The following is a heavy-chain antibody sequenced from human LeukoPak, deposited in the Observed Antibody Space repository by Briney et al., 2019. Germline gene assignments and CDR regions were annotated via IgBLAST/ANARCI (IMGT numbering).Heavy chain of an antibody. V-gene: IGHV1-46*01. Sequence: ASVKVSCKASENTFTNYYMHWVRQAPGQGLEWLGIINPNGDRTNYAQTFQGRVTMTTDTSTSTAYMELRSLRSDDTAVYYCARVFKHLDAFDIWGQGTMVTVSS. CDR3: ARVFKHLDAFDI. CDR1: ENTFTNYY. CDR2: INPNGDRT. J-gene: IGHJ3*02.